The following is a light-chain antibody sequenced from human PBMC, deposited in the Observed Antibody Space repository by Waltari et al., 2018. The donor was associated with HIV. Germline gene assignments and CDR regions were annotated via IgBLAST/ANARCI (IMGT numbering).Light chain of an antibody. V-gene: IGKV4-1*01. CDR2: WAS. Sequence: DIVMTQSPASLAVSLGERATINCKSSQSVLYSSSNKNYLAWYQQKPGQPPKRLIYWASTRESGVPDRFSGSGSGTDFTLTISSLQAEDVAVYYCQQYYSSPPTFGQGTKVEIK. CDR1: QSVLYSSSNKNY. CDR3: QQYYSSPPT. J-gene: IGKJ1*01.